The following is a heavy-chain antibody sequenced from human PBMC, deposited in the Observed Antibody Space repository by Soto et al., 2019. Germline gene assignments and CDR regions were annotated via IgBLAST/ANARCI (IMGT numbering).Heavy chain of an antibody. D-gene: IGHD2-15*01. CDR1: GGSTSSGGYY. Sequence: QVQLQESGPGLVKPSQTLSLTCTVSGGSTSSGGYYWSWIRQHPGKGLEWIGYIYYSGSTYYNPSLKSRVTISVDTSKNQFSLKLSSVTAADTAVYYCARSYCRGGSCSHYGMDVWGQGTTVTVSS. J-gene: IGHJ6*02. V-gene: IGHV4-31*03. CDR2: IYYSGST. CDR3: ARSYCRGGSCSHYGMDV.